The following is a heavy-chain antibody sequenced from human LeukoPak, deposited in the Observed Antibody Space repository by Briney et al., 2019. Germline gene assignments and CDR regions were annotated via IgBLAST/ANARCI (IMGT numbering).Heavy chain of an antibody. J-gene: IGHJ6*03. D-gene: IGHD2-2*01. CDR1: GGSISSGSYY. CDR3: ARLRGYCSSTSCHRNYYYMDV. Sequence: SETLSLTCTVSGGSISSGSYYWSCIRQPAGKGLEWIGRIYTSGSTNYNPSLKSRVTISVDTSKNQFSLKLSSVTAADTAVYYCARLRGYCSSTSCHRNYYYMDVWGKGTTVTVSS. V-gene: IGHV4-61*02. CDR2: IYTSGST.